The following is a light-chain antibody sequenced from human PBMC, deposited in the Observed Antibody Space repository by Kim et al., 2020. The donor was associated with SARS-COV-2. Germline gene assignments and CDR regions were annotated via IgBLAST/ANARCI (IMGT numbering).Light chain of an antibody. Sequence: ASTGDRVTISCRASQDISSHLAWYQQKPGKAPKLLIYSASTLQTGVPSRFSGSGSGTDFTLTITYLQSEDLATYYCEQYHRYPPAFGGGTKVDIK. CDR3: EQYHRYPPA. CDR2: SAS. J-gene: IGKJ4*01. V-gene: IGKV1-8*01. CDR1: QDISSH.